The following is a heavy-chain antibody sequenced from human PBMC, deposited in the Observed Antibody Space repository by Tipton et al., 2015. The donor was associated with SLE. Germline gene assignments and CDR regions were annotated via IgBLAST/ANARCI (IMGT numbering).Heavy chain of an antibody. J-gene: IGHJ4*02. CDR3: AKVLQGAMVPYYFAS. D-gene: IGHD5-18*01. Sequence: TLSLTCTVSGGSISGYHWSWLRQPPGKGLEWIGYISYTETTKYNPSLESRVIISVDTSKNQFSLKLTSVTAADTAVYYCAKVLQGAMVPYYFASWGQGTLVTVSS. CDR2: ISYTETT. V-gene: IGHV4-59*12. CDR1: GGSISGYH.